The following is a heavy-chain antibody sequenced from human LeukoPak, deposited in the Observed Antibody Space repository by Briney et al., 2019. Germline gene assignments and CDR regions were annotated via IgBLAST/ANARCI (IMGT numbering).Heavy chain of an antibody. V-gene: IGHV3-74*01. D-gene: IGHD3-22*01. CDR3: ARAPSEIGGYYPEYFRH. CDR2: IKSDGGT. Sequence: GGTLRLSCAASGFTFSTYWMHWVRQAPGKGLVWVSRIKSDGGTNYADSVKGRFTISRDNAKKTVSLQMNSLRPEDTGVYYCARAPSEIGGYYPEYFRHWGQGTLVTVSS. CDR1: GFTFSTYW. J-gene: IGHJ1*01.